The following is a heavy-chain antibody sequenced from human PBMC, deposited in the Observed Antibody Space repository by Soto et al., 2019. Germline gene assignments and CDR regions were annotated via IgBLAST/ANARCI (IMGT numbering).Heavy chain of an antibody. Sequence: GGSLRLSCAASGFTFSTHSMNWARQATGKGLEWISYITSSSGTMYADSVKGRFTISRDNAKNSLYLQMNSLRAEDTAVYFCVGEVGFQLIYWGQGTLVTVSS. J-gene: IGHJ4*02. CDR1: GFTFSTHS. CDR3: VGEVGFQLIY. D-gene: IGHD2-2*01. V-gene: IGHV3-48*01. CDR2: ITSSSGT.